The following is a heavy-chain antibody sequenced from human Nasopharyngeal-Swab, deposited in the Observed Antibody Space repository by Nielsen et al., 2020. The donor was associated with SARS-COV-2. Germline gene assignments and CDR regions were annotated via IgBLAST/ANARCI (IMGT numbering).Heavy chain of an antibody. Sequence: GESLKISCAASGFNVSNNYMTWVRQAPGKGMEWVSIIYSSGSIYHADSVKGRFLISRDTSKNTLSLRMNSLKASDTAIYYCARQRGISVAGGTLDYWGPGTLGTVSS. V-gene: IGHV3-53*01. CDR1: GFNVSNNY. CDR3: ARQRGISVAGGTLDY. CDR2: IYSSGSI. J-gene: IGHJ4*02. D-gene: IGHD6-19*01.